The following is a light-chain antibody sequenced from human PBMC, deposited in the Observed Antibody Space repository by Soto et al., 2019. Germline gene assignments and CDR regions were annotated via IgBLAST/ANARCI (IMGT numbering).Light chain of an antibody. CDR2: DAS. J-gene: IGKJ4*01. V-gene: IGKV1-6*01. CDR1: KGIIND. Sequence: AIQMTQSPSSLSASVGDRVTINCRASKGIINDLSWYQQKPGKAPELLIYDASSLQSGVPSRFSGSGSGTEFSLTISSLQPEDFGTYYCLQDYSYPLTFGGGTKVEIK. CDR3: LQDYSYPLT.